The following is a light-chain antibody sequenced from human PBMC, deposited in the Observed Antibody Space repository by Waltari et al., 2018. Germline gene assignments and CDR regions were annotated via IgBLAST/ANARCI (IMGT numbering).Light chain of an antibody. CDR3: SSYTSISTPVV. J-gene: IGLJ2*01. V-gene: IGLV2-14*03. CDR2: DFS. CDR1: SSDVGGYNY. Sequence: QSALTQPASVSGSPGQSITISCIGTSSDVGGYNYVSWYQQPPGKVPNLLIYDFSNRPSGVSNRFSGSKSGNTASLTISGLQAEDEADYYCSSYTSISTPVVFGGGTKLTVL.